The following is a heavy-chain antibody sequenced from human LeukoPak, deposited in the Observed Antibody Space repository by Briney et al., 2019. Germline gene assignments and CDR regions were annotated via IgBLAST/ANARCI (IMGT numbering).Heavy chain of an antibody. V-gene: IGHV4-59*01. Sequence: SETLSLTCTVSGGSISSYYWSWIRQPPGKGLEWIGYIYYTGRTNYNPSLKSRVTISVDTSKNQFSLKLSSVTAADTAAYYCARDTPAFDIWGQGTMVTVSS. CDR1: GGSISSYY. J-gene: IGHJ3*02. CDR3: ARDTPAFDI. CDR2: IYYTGRT.